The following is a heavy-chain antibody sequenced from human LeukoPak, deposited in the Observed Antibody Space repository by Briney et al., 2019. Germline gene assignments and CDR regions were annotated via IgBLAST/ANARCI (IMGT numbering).Heavy chain of an antibody. D-gene: IGHD6-19*01. CDR3: ARDRSSGWYGKYYFDY. V-gene: IGHV4-59*01. CDR2: IYYSGST. J-gene: IGHJ4*02. CDR1: GGSISSYY. Sequence: KSSETLSLTCTVSGGSISSYYWSWIRQPPGKGLEWIGYIYYSGSTNYNPSLKSRVTISVDTSKNQFPLKLSSVTAADTAVYYCARDRSSGWYGKYYFDYWGQGTLVTVSS.